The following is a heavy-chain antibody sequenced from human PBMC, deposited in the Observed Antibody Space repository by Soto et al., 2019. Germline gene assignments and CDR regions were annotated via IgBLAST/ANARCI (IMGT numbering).Heavy chain of an antibody. CDR1: GFTFSSYA. D-gene: IGHD4-17*01. CDR3: AKPTFLDFGDYGRTLFDY. J-gene: IGHJ4*02. V-gene: IGHV3-23*01. CDR2: ISGSGGST. Sequence: GGSLRLSCAASGFTFSSYAMSWVRQAPGKGLEWVSAISGSGGSTYYADSVKGRFTISRDNSKNTLYLQMNSLRAEDTAVYYCAKPTFLDFGDYGRTLFDYWGQGTLVTVSS.